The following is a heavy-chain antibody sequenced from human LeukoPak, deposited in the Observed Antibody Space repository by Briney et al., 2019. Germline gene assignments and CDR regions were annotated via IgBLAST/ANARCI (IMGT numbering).Heavy chain of an antibody. J-gene: IGHJ4*02. D-gene: IGHD4-23*01. CDR2: AYSSGNT. V-gene: IGHV4-39*01. Sequence: SETLSLTCTVSAGSISITSYYWGWLRQPPGKGLEWIGSAYSSGNTYYSPSLKSRVTISAATSSQQFSLNLKSVTAADTAVYFCASGAWAARLNSWAQGALVIVSS. CDR1: AGSISITSYY. CDR3: ASGAWAARLNS.